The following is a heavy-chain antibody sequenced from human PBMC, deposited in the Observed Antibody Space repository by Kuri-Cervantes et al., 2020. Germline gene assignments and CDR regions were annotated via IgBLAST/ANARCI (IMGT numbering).Heavy chain of an antibody. D-gene: IGHD3-22*01. V-gene: IGHV3-30*18. CDR1: GFTFSSYG. CDR2: ISYDGSNK. J-gene: IGHJ4*02. CDR3: AKGSGDYYDSSGYNLFDY. Sequence: GESLKISCAASGFTFSSYGMHWVRQAPGKGLEWVAVISYDGSNKYYADSVKGRFTISRDNSKNTLYLQMNSLRAEDTAVYYCAKGSGDYYDSSGYNLFDYWGQGTLVTVSS.